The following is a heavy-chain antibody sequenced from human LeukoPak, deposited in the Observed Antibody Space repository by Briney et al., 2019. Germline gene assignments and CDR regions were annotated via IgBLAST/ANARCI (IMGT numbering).Heavy chain of an antibody. V-gene: IGHV3-33*01. CDR1: GFIFSSYG. Sequence: GRSLRLSCAASGFIFSSYGMHWVRQAPGKGLEWVAVIWYGGSNKYYADSVKGRFTISRDNSKNTLYLQMDSLRVEDTAVYYCARVLQYCSTTNCYIDYWGQGTLVTVSS. CDR3: ARVLQYCSTTNCYIDY. D-gene: IGHD2-2*02. CDR2: IWYGGSNK. J-gene: IGHJ4*02.